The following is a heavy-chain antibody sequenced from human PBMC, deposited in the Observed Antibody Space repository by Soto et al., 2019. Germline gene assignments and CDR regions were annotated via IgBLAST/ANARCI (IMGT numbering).Heavy chain of an antibody. V-gene: IGHV4-34*01. D-gene: IGHD5-12*01. Sequence: SETLSLTCAVSGGSISSGGYYWSWFRQPPGKGLEWIGEINHSGSTNYNPSLKSRVTISVDTSKNQFSLKLSSVTAADTAVYYCARTRDGYKAIDYWGQGTLVTVSS. CDR2: INHSGST. CDR1: GGSISSGGYY. CDR3: ARTRDGYKAIDY. J-gene: IGHJ4*02.